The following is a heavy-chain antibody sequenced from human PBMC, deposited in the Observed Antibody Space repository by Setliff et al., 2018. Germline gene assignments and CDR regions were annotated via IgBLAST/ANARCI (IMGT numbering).Heavy chain of an antibody. J-gene: IGHJ4*02. Sequence: PSETLSLTCAVYGGSFSTYYWIWIRQPPGKGLEWIGEINHSGSTNYNPSLKSRVTISVDTSKNQFSLKLSSVTAADTAVYYCARSSVRYSTDWGQGTLVTVSS. D-gene: IGHD6-13*01. CDR2: INHSGST. CDR1: GGSFSTYY. V-gene: IGHV4-34*01. CDR3: ARSSVRYSTD.